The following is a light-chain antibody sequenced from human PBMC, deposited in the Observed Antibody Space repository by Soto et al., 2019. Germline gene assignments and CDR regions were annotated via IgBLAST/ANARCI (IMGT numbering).Light chain of an antibody. CDR1: SSNIGAGYD. V-gene: IGLV1-40*01. CDR3: QSYDSSLSAWV. J-gene: IGLJ3*02. CDR2: GNT. Sequence: QSVLTQPPSVSGAPGQRVTISCTGSSSNIGAGYDVHWYLQLPGTAPKFLIYGNTNRPSGVPDRFSASKSDTSASLAITGLRAEDEADYYCQSYDSSLSAWVFGGGTKLTVL.